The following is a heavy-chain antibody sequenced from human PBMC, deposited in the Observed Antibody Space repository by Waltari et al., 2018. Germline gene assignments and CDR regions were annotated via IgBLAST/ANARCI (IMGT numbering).Heavy chain of an antibody. D-gene: IGHD3-10*01. Sequence: QVQLQQWGAGLLKPSETLSLTCAAYGGSFSGYYWSWIRQPPGKGLEWIGEINHSGSTNYNPSLKSRVTISVDTAKNQFSLKLSSVTAADTAVYYCARGRVWSGEDYYYGMDVWGQGTTVTVSS. V-gene: IGHV4-34*01. CDR1: GGSFSGYY. J-gene: IGHJ6*02. CDR2: INHSGST. CDR3: ARGRVWSGEDYYYGMDV.